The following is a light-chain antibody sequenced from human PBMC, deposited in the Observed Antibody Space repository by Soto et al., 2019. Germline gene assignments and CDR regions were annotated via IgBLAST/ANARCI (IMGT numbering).Light chain of an antibody. CDR1: QSVSSW. J-gene: IGKJ2*01. CDR3: QQYDSYRGS. Sequence: DIQMTQSPVILSASVGDRVTITCRASQSVSSWLAWYQQKPGKAPKLLIFEASVLARGVPSRFSGSGSGTEFTLTISGLQPDDFATYYCQQYDSYRGSFGQGTKLEVK. V-gene: IGKV1-5*01. CDR2: EAS.